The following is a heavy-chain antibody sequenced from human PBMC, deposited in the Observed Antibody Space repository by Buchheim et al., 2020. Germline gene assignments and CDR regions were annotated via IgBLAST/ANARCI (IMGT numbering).Heavy chain of an antibody. V-gene: IGHV4-31*03. Sequence: QVQLQESGPGLVKPSQTLSLTCTVPGGSISSGGYYWSWIRQHPGKGLEWIGYIYYSGRTYYNPSLKSRVSLSVDTSKNQFSLKLSSVTAADTAVYYCARAPYNWTRQVYYFDYWGQGTL. J-gene: IGHJ4*02. D-gene: IGHD1-1*01. CDR1: GGSISSGGYY. CDR2: IYYSGRT. CDR3: ARAPYNWTRQVYYFDY.